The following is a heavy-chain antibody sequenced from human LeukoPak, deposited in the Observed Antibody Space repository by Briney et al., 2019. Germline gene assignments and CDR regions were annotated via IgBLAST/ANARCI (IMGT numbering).Heavy chain of an antibody. D-gene: IGHD2-2*02. V-gene: IGHV3-30*18. J-gene: IGHJ6*03. Sequence: GRSLRLSCAASGFTFSSYGMHWVRQAPGKGLEWVAVISYDGSNKYYADSVKGRFTISRDNSKNTLYLQMNSLRAEDTAVYYCAKDIRYCSSTSCYTGDRRYYYYYMDVWGKGTTVTVSS. CDR2: ISYDGSNK. CDR1: GFTFSSYG. CDR3: AKDIRYCSSTSCYTGDRRYYYYYMDV.